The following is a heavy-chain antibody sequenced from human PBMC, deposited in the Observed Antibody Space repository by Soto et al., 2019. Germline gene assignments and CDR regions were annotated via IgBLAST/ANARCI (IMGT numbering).Heavy chain of an antibody. CDR3: ARGSLVYYYYYYMDV. CDR1: GGSISSYY. V-gene: IGHV4-59*01. CDR2: IYYSGST. J-gene: IGHJ6*03. D-gene: IGHD6-6*01. Sequence: SETLSLTCTVPGGSISSYYWSWIRQPPGKGLEWIGYIYYSGSTNYNPSLKSRVTISVDTSKNQFSLKLSSVTAADTAVYYCARGSLVYYYYYYMDVWGKGTTVTVSS.